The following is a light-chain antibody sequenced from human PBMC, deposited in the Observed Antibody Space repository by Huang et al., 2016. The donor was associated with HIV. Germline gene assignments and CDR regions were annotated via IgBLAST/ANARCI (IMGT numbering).Light chain of an antibody. Sequence: EVVMTQSPVTLSVSPGERATLSCRASQSVNTKLAWFQQKPGQAPRLRIHDASIRATGIPDRFSGSGSGTEFTLTISSLQSENFAVYYCQQYNNWPPWTFGQGTKVEIK. J-gene: IGKJ1*01. CDR3: QQYNNWPPWT. CDR2: DAS. CDR1: QSVNTK. V-gene: IGKV3-15*01.